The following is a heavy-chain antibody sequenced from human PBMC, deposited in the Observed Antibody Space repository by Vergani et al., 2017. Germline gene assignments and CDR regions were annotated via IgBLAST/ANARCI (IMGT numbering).Heavy chain of an antibody. D-gene: IGHD3-9*01. CDR1: GGFITSSSYY. J-gene: IGHJ4*02. CDR3: APTECFILGDFHCAL. CDR2: IYHSGCA. V-gene: IGHV4-39*01. Sequence: QLHLQESGPGLVKPSETLSLTCTVSGGFITSSSYYWGWILQPPGKGLDWIGNIYHSGCAYYNPSLKGRVTISVVKSNNQFSLEVTSVAAADTAIYFCAPTECFILGDFHCALWGQGTLVTVSS.